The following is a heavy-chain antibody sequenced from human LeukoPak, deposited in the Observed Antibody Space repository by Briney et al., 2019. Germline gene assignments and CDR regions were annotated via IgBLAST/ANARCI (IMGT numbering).Heavy chain of an antibody. J-gene: IGHJ4*02. D-gene: IGHD5-24*01. CDR2: ISYSGST. CDR3: ARGGEGYNYVY. V-gene: IGHV4-30-4*01. CDR1: GGSISSANYY. Sequence: SETLSLTCTVSGGSISSANYYWNWIRQPPGKGLEWIGYISYSGSTHYNPSLKSRATISADTSKNQFSLKLTSMAAADTAVYHCARGGEGYNYVYWGQGTLVTVSS.